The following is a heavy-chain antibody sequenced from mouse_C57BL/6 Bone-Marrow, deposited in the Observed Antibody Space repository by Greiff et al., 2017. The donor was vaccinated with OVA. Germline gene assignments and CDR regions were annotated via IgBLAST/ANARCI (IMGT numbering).Heavy chain of an antibody. D-gene: IGHD5-5*01. Sequence: DVKLVESGGGLVQPGGSLKLSCAASGFTFSDYYMYWVRQTPEKRLEWVAYISNGGGSTYYPDTVKGRFTISRDNAKNTLYLQMSRLNSEDTAMYYCASQAYLWAMDYWGQGTSVTVSS. CDR2: ISNGGGST. CDR1: GFTFSDYY. CDR3: ASQAYLWAMDY. V-gene: IGHV5-12*01. J-gene: IGHJ4*01.